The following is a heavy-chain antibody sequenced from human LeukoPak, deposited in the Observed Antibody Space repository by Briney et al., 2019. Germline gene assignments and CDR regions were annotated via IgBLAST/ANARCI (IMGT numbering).Heavy chain of an antibody. J-gene: IGHJ6*02. V-gene: IGHV4-59*08. D-gene: IGHD6-6*01. CDR1: GSISGYY. CDR2: IQNSAIYRAKI. CDR3: ARLSSTLYYSMDV. Sequence: PSETLSLTCTVSGSISGYYWSWIRQPPGKGLEWVGYIQNSAIYRAKIKSSPSLQSRVSLSIDTSKNRVSLTVNSVTAADTAVYYCARLSSTLYYSMDVWGPGTAVTVSS.